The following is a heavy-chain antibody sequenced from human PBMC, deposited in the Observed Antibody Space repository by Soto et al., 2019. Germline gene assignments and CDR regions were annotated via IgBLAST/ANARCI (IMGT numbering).Heavy chain of an antibody. CDR2: IGGYKGNT. CDR3: ARSGVWEPRDY. V-gene: IGHV1-18*01. D-gene: IGHD1-26*01. CDR1: GYTFTSYA. J-gene: IGHJ4*02. Sequence: ASVKVSCTASGYTFTSYAMHWVRQAPGQRLEWMGWIGGYKGNTNYAQKLQGRVTMTTDTSTSTAYMELRSLRSDDTAVYYCARSGVWEPRDYWGQGTLVTVSS.